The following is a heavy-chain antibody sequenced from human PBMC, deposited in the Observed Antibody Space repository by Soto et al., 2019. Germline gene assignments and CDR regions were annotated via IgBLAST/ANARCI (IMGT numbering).Heavy chain of an antibody. J-gene: IGHJ6*02. Sequence: GESLKISCKCSRYIFTSYWIGWVLQIPGKGLEWMGIIYPGDSDTRYSPSFQGQVTISADKSISTAYLQWSSLKASDTAMYYCVARSGDYYGMDVWGQGTTVTVSS. CDR1: RYIFTSYW. D-gene: IGHD6-19*01. V-gene: IGHV5-51*01. CDR3: VARSGDYYGMDV. CDR2: IYPGDSDT.